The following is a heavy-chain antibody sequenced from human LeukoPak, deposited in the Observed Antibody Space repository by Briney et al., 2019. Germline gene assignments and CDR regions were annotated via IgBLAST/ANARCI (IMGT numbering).Heavy chain of an antibody. CDR2: IYDNGGA. J-gene: IGHJ4*02. V-gene: IGHV4-38-2*01. Sequence: SETLSLTCSVAGYNISNDYYWGWIRLPPGKGLEWIGTIYDNGGAFYNPSLMSRVTISGDMSKNQQFSLKLTSVTAADTAFYYCARRHYGVGFEYWGQVILVTVSS. CDR1: GYNISNDYY. CDR3: ARRHYGVGFEY. D-gene: IGHD4-17*01.